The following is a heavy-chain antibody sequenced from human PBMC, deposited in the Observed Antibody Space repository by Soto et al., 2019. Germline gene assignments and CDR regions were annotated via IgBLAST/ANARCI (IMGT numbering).Heavy chain of an antibody. CDR1: GFTFSSYA. CDR2: ISYDGSNK. D-gene: IGHD4-17*01. CDR3: ARDPATLADYGDDPDYYYGLDV. V-gene: IGHV3-30-3*01. Sequence: GGSLRLSCAASGFTFSSYAMHWVRQAPGKGLEWVAVISYDGSNKYYADSVKGRFTISRDNSKNTLYLQMNSLRAEDTAVYYCARDPATLADYGDDPDYYYGLDVWGQGTTVTVSS. J-gene: IGHJ6*02.